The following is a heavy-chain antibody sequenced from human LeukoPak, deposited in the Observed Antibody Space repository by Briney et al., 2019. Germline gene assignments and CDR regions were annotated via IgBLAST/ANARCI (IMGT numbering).Heavy chain of an antibody. D-gene: IGHD2/OR15-2a*01. V-gene: IGHV4-38-2*02. CDR1: GYSINSGYC. CDR2: IDHSGSA. J-gene: IGHJ5*02. Sequence: SETLSLTCAVSGYSINSGYCWGWIRQPPGKGLEWIGCIDHSGSAHYNPSLKSRVTISVDTSRNQFSLKLSSVTAADTAVYYCARDSIGPREGWFDPWGQGTLVTVSS. CDR3: ARDSIGPREGWFDP.